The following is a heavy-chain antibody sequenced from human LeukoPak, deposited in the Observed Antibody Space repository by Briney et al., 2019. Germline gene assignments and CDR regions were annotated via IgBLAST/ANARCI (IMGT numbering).Heavy chain of an antibody. J-gene: IGHJ5*01. D-gene: IGHD1-26*01. V-gene: IGHV3-72*01. CDR2: TRNKANSYTT. CDR1: GFTFSSYG. CDR3: TRVLGGGILWFDY. Sequence: GGSLRLSCAASGFTFSSYGMHWVRQAPGKGPEWVGRTRNKANSYTTDYAASVKGRFTVSRDDSKNSLYLQMTSLKAEDTAVYYCTRVLGGGILWFDYWGQGALVTVSS.